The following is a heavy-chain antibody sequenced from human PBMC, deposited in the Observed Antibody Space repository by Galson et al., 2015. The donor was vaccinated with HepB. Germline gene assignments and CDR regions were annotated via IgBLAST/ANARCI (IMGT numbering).Heavy chain of an antibody. V-gene: IGHV3-48*03. CDR1: GFTLGDYA. CDR3: ARDGHDYGGKPIDY. D-gene: IGHD4-23*01. CDR2: ISSRGSTI. J-gene: IGHJ4*02. Sequence: SLRLSCAASGFTLGDYAMSWFRQAPGKGLEWVSYISSRGSTIYYADSVKGRFTISRDNAKNSLYLQMNSLRAEDTAVYYCARDGHDYGGKPIDYWGQGTLVTVSS.